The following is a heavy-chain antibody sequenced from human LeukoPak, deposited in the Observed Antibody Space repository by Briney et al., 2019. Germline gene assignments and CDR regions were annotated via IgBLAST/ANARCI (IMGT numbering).Heavy chain of an antibody. CDR2: IYPADSTA. V-gene: IGHV5-51*01. CDR3: ARPGSSGHGAFDI. J-gene: IGHJ3*02. D-gene: IGHD3-22*01. CDR1: GYSFTTYW. Sequence: GESLKTSCKASGYSFTTYWIGWVRQVPGKGLEWVGIIYPADSTAKYSPSFQGQVTISVDKSISTAYLQWSSLKASDTAMYYCARPGSSGHGAFDIWGQGTMVTVSS.